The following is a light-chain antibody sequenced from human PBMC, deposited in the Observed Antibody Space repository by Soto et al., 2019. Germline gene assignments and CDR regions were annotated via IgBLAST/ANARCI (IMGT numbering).Light chain of an antibody. CDR1: SSNIGGNS. CDR3: GSWDSSLSADV. CDR2: DDN. J-gene: IGLJ1*01. V-gene: IGLV1-51*01. Sequence: QSVMTQPPSVSAAPGQKVTISCSGSSSNIGGNSVYWYQQLPGTAPKLLIYDDNKRPSGIPDRFSGSKSGTSATLGITGFQTGDEADYYCGSWDSSLSADVFGTGTKLTVL.